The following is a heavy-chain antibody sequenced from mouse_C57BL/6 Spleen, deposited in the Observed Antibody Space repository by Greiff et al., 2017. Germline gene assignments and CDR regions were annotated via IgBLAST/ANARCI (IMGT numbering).Heavy chain of an antibody. J-gene: IGHJ4*01. D-gene: IGHD6-1*01. CDR1: GYTFTDYE. CDR3: TRSLPSYYYAMDY. V-gene: IGHV1-15*01. Sequence: QVQLQQPGAELVKPGASVTLSCKASGYTFTDYEMHWVKQTPVHGLEWIGAIDPETGGTAYNQKFKGKAILTADKSSSTAYMELRSLTSADSAVYYCTRSLPSYYYAMDYWGQGTSVTVSS. CDR2: IDPETGGT.